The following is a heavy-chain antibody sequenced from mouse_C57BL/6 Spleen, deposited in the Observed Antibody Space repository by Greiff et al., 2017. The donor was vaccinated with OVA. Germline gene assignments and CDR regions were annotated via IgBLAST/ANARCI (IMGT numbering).Heavy chain of an antibody. CDR1: GYTFTSYW. D-gene: IGHD3-2*02. CDR3: ARGEDGGSGCAY. V-gene: IGHV1-61*01. Sequence: VQLQQPGAELVRPGSSVKLSCKASGYTFTSYWMDWVKQRPGQGLEWIGNIYPSDSETHYNQKFKDKATLTVDKSSSTAYMQLSSLTSEDSAVYYCARGEDGGSGCAYWGQGTLVTVSA. CDR2: IYPSDSET. J-gene: IGHJ3*01.